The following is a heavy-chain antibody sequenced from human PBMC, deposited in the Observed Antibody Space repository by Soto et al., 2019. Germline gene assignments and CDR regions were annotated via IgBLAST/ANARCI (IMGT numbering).Heavy chain of an antibody. Sequence: PGGSLRLSCAASGFTFGSYAMSWVRQAPGKGLEWVSAISHGGDNTYYADSVKGRFTVSRDNAKNTLFLEMTILRDEDTAVYYCGRGGSAERQTDGHSYHYYPMDVWGQGTTLTVSS. D-gene: IGHD3-22*01. CDR1: GFTFGSYA. V-gene: IGHV3-23*01. CDR3: GRGGSAERQTDGHSYHYYPMDV. CDR2: ISHGGDNT. J-gene: IGHJ6*02.